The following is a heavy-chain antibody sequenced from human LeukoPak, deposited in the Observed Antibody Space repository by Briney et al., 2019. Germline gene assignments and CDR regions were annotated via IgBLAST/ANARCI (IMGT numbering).Heavy chain of an antibody. J-gene: IGHJ3*02. V-gene: IGHV3-9*01. CDR3: AKESVVVAATGAFDI. D-gene: IGHD2-15*01. Sequence: PGGSLRLSCASSGFIFSSYGMYWVRQAPGKGLEWVSGISWNSGSIGYADSVKGRFTISRDNAKNSLYLQMNSLRAEDTALYYCAKESVVVAATGAFDIWGQGTMVTVSS. CDR2: ISWNSGSI. CDR1: GFIFSSYG.